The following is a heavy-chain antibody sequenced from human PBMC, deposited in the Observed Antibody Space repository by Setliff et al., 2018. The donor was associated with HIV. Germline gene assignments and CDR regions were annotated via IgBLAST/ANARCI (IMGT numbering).Heavy chain of an antibody. CDR2: IYHTGST. Sequence: SETLSLTCNVSGGSINSTSYYWGWIRQPPGNGLEWIGSIYHTGSTYYKPSLKSRVTISVDTSKNQFSLRLSSVAAGDTAVYYCARSIVPVASGYYYFEYWGQGTPVTVSS. V-gene: IGHV4-39*01. D-gene: IGHD3-3*01. CDR1: GGSINSTSYY. J-gene: IGHJ4*02. CDR3: ARSIVPVASGYYYFEY.